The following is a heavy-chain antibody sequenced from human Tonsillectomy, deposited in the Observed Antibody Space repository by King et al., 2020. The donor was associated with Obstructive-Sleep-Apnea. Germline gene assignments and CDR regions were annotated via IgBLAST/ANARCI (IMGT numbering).Heavy chain of an antibody. CDR2: IKYDGSEK. V-gene: IGHV3-7*03. CDR3: ARIVEGRPGFYFDY. D-gene: IGHD6-6*01. J-gene: IGHJ4*02. CDR1: GFSFNSYW. Sequence: VQLVESGGGLVQPGGSLRLSCAASGFSFNSYWRSWVRQAPGKGLEWVANIKYDGSEKIYVDSVKGRFTMSRDNAKNSLYLQLDSLRTEDTAVYYCARIVEGRPGFYFDYWGQGSLVTVSS.